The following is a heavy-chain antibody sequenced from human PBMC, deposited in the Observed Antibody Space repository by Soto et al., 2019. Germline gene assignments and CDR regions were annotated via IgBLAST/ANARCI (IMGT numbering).Heavy chain of an antibody. D-gene: IGHD7-27*01. Sequence: GGSLRLSCAASGFTFDDYAMHWVRQAPGKGLEWVSGISWNSGSIGYADSVKGRFTISRDNAKNSLYLQMNSLRAEDTALYYCAKDLGFADAYAFDIWGQGTMVTVSS. CDR2: ISWNSGSI. J-gene: IGHJ3*02. CDR3: AKDLGFADAYAFDI. CDR1: GFTFDDYA. V-gene: IGHV3-9*01.